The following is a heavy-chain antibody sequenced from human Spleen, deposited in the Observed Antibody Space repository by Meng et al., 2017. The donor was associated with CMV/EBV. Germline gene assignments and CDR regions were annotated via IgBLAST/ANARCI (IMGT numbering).Heavy chain of an antibody. J-gene: IGHJ5*02. V-gene: IGHV1-69*05. D-gene: IGHD6-13*01. CDR2: IIPIFGTA. Sequence: SVKVSCKASGGTFSSYAISWVRQAPGQGLEWMGGIIPIFGTANYAQKFQGRVTITTDESTSTAYMELNSLRAEDTAVYYCAKDGGFSITAAGTWFDPWGQGTLVTVSS. CDR1: GGTFSSYA. CDR3: AKDGGFSITAAGTWFDP.